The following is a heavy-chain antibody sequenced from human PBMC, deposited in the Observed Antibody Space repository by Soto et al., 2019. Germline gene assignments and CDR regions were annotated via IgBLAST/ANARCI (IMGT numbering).Heavy chain of an antibody. V-gene: IGHV4-31*03. Sequence: PSETLSLTCTVSGSSISSGGYYWSWIRQHPGKGLEWIGYIYYSGSTYYNPSLKSRVTISVDTSKNQFSLKLSSVTAADTAVYYCARTSGLVGWFDPWGQGTLVTVSS. CDR1: GSSISSGGYY. CDR2: IYYSGST. D-gene: IGHD3-10*01. J-gene: IGHJ5*02. CDR3: ARTSGLVGWFDP.